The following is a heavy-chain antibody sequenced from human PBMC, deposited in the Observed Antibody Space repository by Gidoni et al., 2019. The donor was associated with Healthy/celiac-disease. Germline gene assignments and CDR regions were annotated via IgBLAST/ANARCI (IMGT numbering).Heavy chain of an antibody. V-gene: IGHV4-38-2*02. J-gene: IGHJ5*02. CDR1: GYSITSGYY. Sequence: QVQLQESGPGLGKPSETLSLTCAVSGYSITSGYYWGWIRQPPGTGLEWIGSIYHSGSTYYNPSLKSRVTISVDTSKNQFSLKLSSVTAADTAVYYCARDPNHPILWGSYRRYNWFDPWGQGTLVTVSS. CDR3: ARDPNHPILWGSYRRYNWFDP. D-gene: IGHD3-16*02. CDR2: IYHSGST.